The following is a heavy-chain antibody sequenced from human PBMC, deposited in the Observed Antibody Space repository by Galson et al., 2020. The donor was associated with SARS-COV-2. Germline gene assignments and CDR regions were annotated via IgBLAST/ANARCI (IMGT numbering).Heavy chain of an antibody. D-gene: IGHD1-26*01. CDR3: ARSLWYRTYSGSEYYFDY. CDR1: GYTFTTYG. CDR2: ISPYSGDS. J-gene: IGHJ4*02. Sequence: ASVKVSCKTSGYTFTTYGITWLRQAPGQDLEWTGWISPYSGDSKYPQSPQDRVTMTTDTSTSTVYMELRSLRSDDTAIYYCARSLWYRTYSGSEYYFDYWGQGSLVSVSS. V-gene: IGHV1-18*04.